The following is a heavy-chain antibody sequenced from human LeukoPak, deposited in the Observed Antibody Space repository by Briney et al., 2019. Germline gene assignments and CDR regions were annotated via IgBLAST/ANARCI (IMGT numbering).Heavy chain of an antibody. V-gene: IGHV1-24*01. D-gene: IGHD2-15*01. CDR1: GYTLTELS. J-gene: IGHJ4*02. CDR2: FDPEDGES. Sequence: ASVNVSCKVSGYTLTELSMHWVRQAPGKGLEWMGGFDPEDGESIYAQKFQGRVTMTEDTPTDTAYMELSSLRSEDTAVYYCATDLYPLGYCSGGSCPGLGYWGQGTLVTVSS. CDR3: ATDLYPLGYCSGGSCPGLGY.